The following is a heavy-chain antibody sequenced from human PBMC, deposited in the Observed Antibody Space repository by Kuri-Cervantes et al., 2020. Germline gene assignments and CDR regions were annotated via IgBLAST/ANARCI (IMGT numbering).Heavy chain of an antibody. D-gene: IGHD3-3*01. Sequence: GSLRLSCTVSGGSISSYYWSWIRQPAGKGLEWIGRIYTSGSTNYNPSLKSRVTMSVDTSKNQFSLKLSSVTAADTAVYYCARTGYYDFWSGKDYYYYGMDVWAQGPT. J-gene: IGHJ6*02. V-gene: IGHV4-4*07. CDR1: GGSISSYY. CDR2: IYTSGST. CDR3: ARTGYYDFWSGKDYYYYGMDV.